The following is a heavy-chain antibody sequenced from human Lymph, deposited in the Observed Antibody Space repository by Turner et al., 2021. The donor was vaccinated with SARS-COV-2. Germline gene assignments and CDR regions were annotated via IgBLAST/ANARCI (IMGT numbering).Heavy chain of an antibody. J-gene: IGHJ4*02. D-gene: IGHD3-10*01. CDR2: ISYDGSNK. CDR3: AREMGSGSDY. V-gene: IGHV3-30*04. CDR1: GFSFSSYA. Sequence: VQLVESGGGVAKPGRSLRPSCTASGFSFSSYAMHWVRQAPGKGLEWVSLISYDGSNKNYADSVKGRFTISRDNSKNTLYLKMNSLRTEDTAVYYCAREMGSGSDYWGQGTLVTVSS.